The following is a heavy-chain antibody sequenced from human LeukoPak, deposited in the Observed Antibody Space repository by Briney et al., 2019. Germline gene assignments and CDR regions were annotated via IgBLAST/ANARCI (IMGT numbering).Heavy chain of an antibody. Sequence: GGSLRLSCAASGFTFSDYYMSWIRQAPGKGLEWVSYISSSSSYTNYADSVKGRFTISRDNSKNTLYLQMNSLRAEDTAVYYCAKDRYCSSTSCYTGFDYWGQGTLVTVSS. CDR1: GFTFSDYY. CDR2: ISSSSSYT. J-gene: IGHJ4*02. V-gene: IGHV3-11*05. D-gene: IGHD2-2*01. CDR3: AKDRYCSSTSCYTGFDY.